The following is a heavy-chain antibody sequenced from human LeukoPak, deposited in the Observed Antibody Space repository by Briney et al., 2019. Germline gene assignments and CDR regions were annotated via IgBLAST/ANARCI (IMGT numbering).Heavy chain of an antibody. V-gene: IGHV3-48*02. D-gene: IGHD4-17*01. Sequence: GGSLRLSCAASGFTFSSYSMNWVRQAPGKGLEWVSYISSSSSMIYYADSVKGRFTISRDNAKNSLYPQMKSLRDEDTAIYYSARDYGDLPARVPYFDYWGQGTLVTVSS. CDR3: ARDYGDLPARVPYFDY. CDR2: ISSSSSMI. CDR1: GFTFSSYS. J-gene: IGHJ4*02.